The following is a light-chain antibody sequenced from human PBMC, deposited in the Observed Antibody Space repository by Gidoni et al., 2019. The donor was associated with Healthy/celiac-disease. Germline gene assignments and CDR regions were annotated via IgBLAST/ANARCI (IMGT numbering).Light chain of an antibody. CDR2: KAS. CDR3: QHYGSLWT. J-gene: IGKJ1*01. CDR1: QSISGW. V-gene: IGKV1-5*03. Sequence: ILMTPSPSTLAASVGDRVTTTCRASQSISGWLAWYQQQPGEAPNLLIYKASRLGSGVPSRFRGSGSGTEFALTIRRLQPNDLASYYGQHYGSLWTFGQGTKVEIK.